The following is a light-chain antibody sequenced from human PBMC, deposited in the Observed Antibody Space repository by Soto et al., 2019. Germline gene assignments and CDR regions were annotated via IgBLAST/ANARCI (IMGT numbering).Light chain of an antibody. Sequence: VMTQSPATLSVSPRERATLSCRASQSVSSNLAWYQQKPGQAPRLLIYDASNRATGIPARFSGSGSGTDFTLTISGLEPEDFAVYYCQHRSNWPPWTFGQGTKVDIK. CDR2: DAS. J-gene: IGKJ1*01. V-gene: IGKV3-11*01. CDR1: QSVSSN. CDR3: QHRSNWPPWT.